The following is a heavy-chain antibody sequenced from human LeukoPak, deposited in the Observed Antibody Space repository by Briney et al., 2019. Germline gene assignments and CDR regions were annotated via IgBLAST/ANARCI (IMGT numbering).Heavy chain of an antibody. J-gene: IGHJ4*02. CDR3: ARSSRELGGYAPWELMPPFDY. CDR1: GFTFSNYA. CDR2: ISVSVVST. D-gene: IGHD1-7*01. Sequence: GGSLRLSCAASGFTFSNYAMSWVRQAPGKGLEWVSGISVSVVSTYYADSVKGRFTISRDNSKNTLYLQMNSLRAEDTAVYYCARSSRELGGYAPWELMPPFDYWGQGTLVTVSS. V-gene: IGHV3-23*01.